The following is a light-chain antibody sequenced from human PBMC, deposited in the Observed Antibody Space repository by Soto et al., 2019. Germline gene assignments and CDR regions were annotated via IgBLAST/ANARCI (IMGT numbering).Light chain of an antibody. CDR2: GAS. V-gene: IGKV1-39*01. CDR3: QESYSFLWGT. Sequence: DIQMTQSPSSLSASVGDRVTITCRTSQSINTYLNWYQQKPGKAPTLLIYGASSLQSGVPLRFSSSGSGTDFTPTITTLQPEDFATYYCQESYSFLWGTCGQGTKVEIK. CDR1: QSINTY. J-gene: IGKJ1*01.